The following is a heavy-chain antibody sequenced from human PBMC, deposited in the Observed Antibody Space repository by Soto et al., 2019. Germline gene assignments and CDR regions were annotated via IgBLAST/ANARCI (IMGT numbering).Heavy chain of an antibody. Sequence: PGGSLRLSCAASRFPFSSYAMSLVRQAPGEGVEWVSAISGTGGSTYYADSVKGRFTISRDNSKNTLYLQMNSLRAEDTAVYYCATGQRLYYYDSSGYFFDYWGQGTLVTVPQ. CDR2: ISGTGGST. V-gene: IGHV3-23*01. D-gene: IGHD3-22*01. CDR3: ATGQRLYYYDSSGYFFDY. CDR1: RFPFSSYA. J-gene: IGHJ4*02.